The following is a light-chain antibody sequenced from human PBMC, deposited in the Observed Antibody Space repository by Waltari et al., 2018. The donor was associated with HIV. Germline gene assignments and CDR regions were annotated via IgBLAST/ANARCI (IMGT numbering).Light chain of an antibody. V-gene: IGKV3-15*01. Sequence: EIVMTQSPATLSVSPGERATLSCRASQSVSSNLVWYQQQPGQAPRLLIYGASTRATGIPARFSGSGSGTEFTLTISSLQSEDFAVYYCQQYNNWPLTFGGGTKVEIK. J-gene: IGKJ4*01. CDR2: GAS. CDR1: QSVSSN. CDR3: QQYNNWPLT.